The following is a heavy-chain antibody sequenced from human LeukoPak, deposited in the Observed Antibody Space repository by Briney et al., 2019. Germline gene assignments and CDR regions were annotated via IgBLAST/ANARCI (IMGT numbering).Heavy chain of an antibody. Sequence: PGGSLRLSCAASGFIFSNYAMAWVRQAPGKGLEWVSGLSKSGGTTYYADSVKDRFTISRDNSKSTLFLQMNSLRAEDTAVYYCARARGAAGNYYYFDYWGQGTLVTVSS. CDR1: GFIFSNYA. J-gene: IGHJ4*02. CDR3: ARARGAAGNYYYFDY. D-gene: IGHD6-13*01. CDR2: LSKSGGTT. V-gene: IGHV3-23*01.